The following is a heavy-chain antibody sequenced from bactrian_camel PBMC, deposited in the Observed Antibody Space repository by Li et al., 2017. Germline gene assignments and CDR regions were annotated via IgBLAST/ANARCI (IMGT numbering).Heavy chain of an antibody. CDR1: GFSFSPYY. CDR3: STAGESYYGDFRY. J-gene: IGHJ6*01. CDR2: IDRRGVST. V-gene: IGHV3S42*01. D-gene: IGHD4*01. Sequence: VQLVESGGDLVQPGGSLGLSCATSGFSFSPYYMMSWVRQAPGKGLEWISGIDRRGVSTGYADSVKGRFTIFRDNAKNTLYLQMNSLKSEDTALYYCSTAGESYYGDFRYWGQGTQVTVS.